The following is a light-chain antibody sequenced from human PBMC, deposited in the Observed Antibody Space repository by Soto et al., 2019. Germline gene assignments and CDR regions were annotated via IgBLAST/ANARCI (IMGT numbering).Light chain of an antibody. V-gene: IGKV3-15*01. J-gene: IGKJ4*01. CDR2: RES. CDR3: QQYNSCQLA. CDR1: HSIASN. Sequence: IVMTQSPATLSVSPGDRATLSCRASHSIASNLAWYQQKPGQAPRLLIYRESIRATDLPARFSGSGSGTEFTLTLSSLQSEDFAVYRCQQYNSCQLALGGGAKVDI.